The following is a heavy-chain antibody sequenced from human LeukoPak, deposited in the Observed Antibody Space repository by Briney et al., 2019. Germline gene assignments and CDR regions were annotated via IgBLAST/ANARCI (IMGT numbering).Heavy chain of an antibody. J-gene: IGHJ4*02. CDR2: IIPIFGTA. CDR3: ARSQYSSGWYPHFDY. V-gene: IGHV1-69*13. D-gene: IGHD6-19*01. CDR1: GGTFSSYA. Sequence: SVKVSCKASGGTFSSYAISWVRQAPGQGLEWMGGIIPIFGTANYAQKFQGRVTITADESTSTAYMELSSLRSEDTAVYYCARSQYSSGWYPHFDYWGLGTLVTVSS.